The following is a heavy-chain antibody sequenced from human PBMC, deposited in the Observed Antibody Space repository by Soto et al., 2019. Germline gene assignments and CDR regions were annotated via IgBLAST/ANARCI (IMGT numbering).Heavy chain of an antibody. D-gene: IGHD6-13*01. CDR1: GFTFSSYA. V-gene: IGHV3-23*01. CDR2: ISRSGGDT. Sequence: GGSLRLSCAASGFTFSSYALTWVRQAPGTGLEWVSSISRSGGDTYYADSVKGRFTISRDNSRSTLYLQMNNLGAEDTAIYYCARPSIAAAGTYWGQGTLVTVSS. CDR3: ARPSIAAAGTY. J-gene: IGHJ4*02.